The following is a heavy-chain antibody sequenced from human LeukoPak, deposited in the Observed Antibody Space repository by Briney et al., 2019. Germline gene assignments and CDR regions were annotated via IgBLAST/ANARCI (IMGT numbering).Heavy chain of an antibody. D-gene: IGHD2-2*01. J-gene: IGHJ4*02. CDR3: ARPHRYCSSTSCLSYFDY. Sequence: SETLSLTCTVSGGSISCYYWSWIRQPPGKGLEWIGEINHSGSTNYNPSLKSRVTISVDTSKNQFSLKLSSVTAADTAVYYCARPHRYCSSTSCLSYFDYWGQGTLVTVSS. CDR1: GGSISCYY. V-gene: IGHV4-34*01. CDR2: INHSGST.